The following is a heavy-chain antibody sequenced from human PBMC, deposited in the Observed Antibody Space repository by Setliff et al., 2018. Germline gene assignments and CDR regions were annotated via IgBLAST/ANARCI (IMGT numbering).Heavy chain of an antibody. J-gene: IGHJ4*02. D-gene: IGHD6-19*01. CDR3: VTDPPFSGWSFDS. CDR1: GFTFTNYW. Sequence: QPGGSLRLSCAASGFTFTNYWINWVRQAPGKGLEWVANIKQDESEKHHVGSVKGRFTISRDNSQNMMYLQMNSLRAEDTAMYYCVTDPPFSGWSFDSWGQGTLVTVSS. V-gene: IGHV3-7*01. CDR2: IKQDESEK.